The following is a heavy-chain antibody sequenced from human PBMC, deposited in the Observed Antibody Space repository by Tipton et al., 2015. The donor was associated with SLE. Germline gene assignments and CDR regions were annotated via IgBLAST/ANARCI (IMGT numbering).Heavy chain of an antibody. V-gene: IGHV3-23*01. CDR2: ISGSGGST. CDR1: GFTFSSYA. J-gene: IGHJ4*02. D-gene: IGHD3-22*01. Sequence: SLRLSCAASGFTFSSYAMSWVRQAPGKGLEWVSAISGSGGSTYYADSVKGRFTISRDNSKNTLYLQMNSLRAEDTAVYYCARDPTMIVVVMDYWGQGTLVTVSS. CDR3: ARDPTMIVVVMDY.